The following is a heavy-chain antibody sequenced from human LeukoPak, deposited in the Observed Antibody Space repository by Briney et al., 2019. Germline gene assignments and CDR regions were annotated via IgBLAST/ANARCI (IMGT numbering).Heavy chain of an antibody. Sequence: ASVKVSCKASGGTFSSYAISWVRQAPGQGLEWMGGIIPIFGTANYAQKFQGRVTITADESTSTAYMELSSLRSEDTAVYYCASAGDYCSSTSCYRTLDYWGQGTLVTVSS. CDR2: IIPIFGTA. J-gene: IGHJ4*02. CDR1: GGTFSSYA. CDR3: ASAGDYCSSTSCYRTLDY. D-gene: IGHD2-2*01. V-gene: IGHV1-69*13.